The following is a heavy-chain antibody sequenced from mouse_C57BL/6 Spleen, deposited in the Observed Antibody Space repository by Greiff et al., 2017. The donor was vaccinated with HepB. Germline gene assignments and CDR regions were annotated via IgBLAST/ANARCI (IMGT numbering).Heavy chain of an antibody. CDR2: IHPNSGST. J-gene: IGHJ2*01. V-gene: IGHV1-64*01. Sequence: QVQLQQPGAELVKPGASVKLSCTASGYTFTSYWMHWVKQRPGQGLEWIGMIHPNSGSTNYNEKFKSKATLTVDKSSSTAYMQLSSLTSEDSAVYYCARGGMSYYFDCWGKGTTLTVSS. CDR1: GYTFTSYW. CDR3: ARGGMSYYFDC.